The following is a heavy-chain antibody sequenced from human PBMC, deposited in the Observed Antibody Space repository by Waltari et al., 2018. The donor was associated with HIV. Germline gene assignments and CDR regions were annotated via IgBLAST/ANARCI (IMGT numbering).Heavy chain of an antibody. CDR1: CGSIRSGGYY. CDR2: IYYSGST. Sequence: QVQLQESGPGLVKPSQTLSLTCTVSCGSIRSGGYYWSWLRQHPGKGLEWIGYIYYSGSTYYNPSLKSRVTISGDTSKNQFSLKLSSVTAADTAVYYCARDQKYSSGSFDYWGQGTLVTVSS. V-gene: IGHV4-31*03. D-gene: IGHD6-19*01. J-gene: IGHJ4*02. CDR3: ARDQKYSSGSFDY.